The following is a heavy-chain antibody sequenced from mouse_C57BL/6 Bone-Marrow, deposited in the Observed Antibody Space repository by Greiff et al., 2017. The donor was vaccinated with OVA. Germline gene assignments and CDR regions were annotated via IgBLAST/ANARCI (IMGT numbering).Heavy chain of an antibody. Sequence: QVHVKQPGAELVKPGASVKLSCKASGYTFTSYWMHWVKQRPGQGLEWIGMIHPNSGSTNYNEKFKSKATLTVDKSSSTAYMQLSSLTSEDSAVYYCARDSYGSIYDWYFDVWGTGTTVTVSS. J-gene: IGHJ1*03. D-gene: IGHD1-1*01. V-gene: IGHV1-64*01. CDR1: GYTFTSYW. CDR3: ARDSYGSIYDWYFDV. CDR2: IHPNSGST.